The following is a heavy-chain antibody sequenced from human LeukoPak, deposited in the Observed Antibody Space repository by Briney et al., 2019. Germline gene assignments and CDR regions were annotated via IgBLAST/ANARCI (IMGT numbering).Heavy chain of an antibody. D-gene: IGHD6-13*01. Sequence: ASVKVSCKASGYTLTGYYMHGVRQAPGQGAEWMGWINPNSGGTNYAQKFQGRVTMTRDTSISTAYMELSRLRSDDTAVYYCAREPGETISAADDYWGQGTLVTVSS. CDR2: INPNSGGT. V-gene: IGHV1-2*02. J-gene: IGHJ4*02. CDR3: AREPGETISAADDY. CDR1: GYTLTGYY.